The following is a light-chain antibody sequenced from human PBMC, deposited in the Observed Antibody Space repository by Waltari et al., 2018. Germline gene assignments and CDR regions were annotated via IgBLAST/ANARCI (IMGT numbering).Light chain of an antibody. J-gene: IGLJ1*01. Sequence: LTQPRSVSGSPGQTASITCSGDKLGHKYAFWYQQRPGQSPVLVIYQDNKRPSGIPERFSGSNSGNTATLTISGTQTMDEADYYCQAWDSSAVVFGTGTKVTVL. V-gene: IGLV3-1*01. CDR2: QDN. CDR3: QAWDSSAVV. CDR1: KLGHKY.